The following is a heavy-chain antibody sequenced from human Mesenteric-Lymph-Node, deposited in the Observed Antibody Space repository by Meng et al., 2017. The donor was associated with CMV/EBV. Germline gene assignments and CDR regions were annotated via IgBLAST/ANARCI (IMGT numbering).Heavy chain of an antibody. CDR2: ISWNSGSM. V-gene: IGHV3-9*01. J-gene: IGHJ6*02. CDR3: AKDTDYSVTNGMDV. D-gene: IGHD5/OR15-5a*01. Sequence: GESLKISCPSSGFTFDDYAMHWVRQPPGKGLEWVSSISWNSGSMGYADTVKCRFTISRDNAKNSLFLQMNSLRAEDTALYYCAKDTDYSVTNGMDVWGQGTKVTVSS. CDR1: GFTFDDYA.